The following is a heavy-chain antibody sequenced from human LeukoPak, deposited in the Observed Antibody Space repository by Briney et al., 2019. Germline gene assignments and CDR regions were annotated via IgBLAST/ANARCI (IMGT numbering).Heavy chain of an antibody. D-gene: IGHD3-22*01. J-gene: IGHJ5*02. CDR2: VCYSGSN. Sequence: SQTLSLTCTVSGVSISSGGYYWRWLRQHPGKGLEWGVYVCYSGSNYYNPSLKSRVTISVDTSKNQFSLKLSSVTAADTAVYYCARVGYYDSSGYYNWFDPWGQGTLVTVSS. CDR3: ARVGYYDSSGYYNWFDP. CDR1: GVSISSGGYY. V-gene: IGHV4-31*03.